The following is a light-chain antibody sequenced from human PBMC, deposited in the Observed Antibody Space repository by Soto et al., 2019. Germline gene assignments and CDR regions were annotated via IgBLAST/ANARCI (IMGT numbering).Light chain of an antibody. J-gene: IGKJ4*01. V-gene: IGKV3-15*01. CDR2: GTS. CDR3: QQYDNWSPLT. CDR1: QSIRSH. Sequence: EIVMTQSPAALSVSLGERATLSCRASQSIRSHLAWYQQKPGQAPRLLIYGTSTRATGIPARFSGSGSGTEFTLTISSLQSEDFAVYFCQQYDNWSPLTFGGGTKVDIK.